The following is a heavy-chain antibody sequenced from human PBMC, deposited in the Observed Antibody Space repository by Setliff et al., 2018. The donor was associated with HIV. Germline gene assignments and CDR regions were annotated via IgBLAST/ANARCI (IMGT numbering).Heavy chain of an antibody. CDR1: GSTFSTYA. D-gene: IGHD3-3*01. CDR2: LIPIFGTA. V-gene: IGHV1-69*05. CDR3: ARGTDFWSGSSNFDY. Sequence: SVKVSCKASGSTFSTYAISWVRQAPGQGLEWMGDLIPIFGTANYAQKFRGRVTMTRDTSINTAHMYLSSLRSDDTAIYFCARGTDFWSGSSNFDYWGQGTQVTVSS. J-gene: IGHJ4*02.